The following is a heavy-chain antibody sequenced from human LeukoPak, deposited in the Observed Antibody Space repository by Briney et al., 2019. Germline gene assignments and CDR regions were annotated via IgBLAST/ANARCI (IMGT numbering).Heavy chain of an antibody. Sequence: GGTLRLSCAASGFTFSSYGMSWVRQAPGKGLEWVSAISGSGGSTYYADSVKGRFTISRDNSKNTLYLQMNSLRAEDTAVYYCARGSEFGELLFFHWFDPWGQGTLVTVSS. D-gene: IGHD3-10*01. CDR3: ARGSEFGELLFFHWFDP. CDR1: GFTFSSYG. CDR2: ISGSGGST. J-gene: IGHJ5*02. V-gene: IGHV3-23*01.